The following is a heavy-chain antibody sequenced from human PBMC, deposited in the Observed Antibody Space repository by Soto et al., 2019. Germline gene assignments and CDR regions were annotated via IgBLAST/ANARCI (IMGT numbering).Heavy chain of an antibody. Sequence: QVQLQQWGAGLLKPSETLSLTCAVYGGSFSGYYWSWIRQPPGKGLEWIGEINHSGSTNYNPSLKSRVTISVDTSKNQFSLKLSSVTAADTAVYYCARASSMITFGGVIVCDAFDIWGQGTMVTVSS. J-gene: IGHJ3*02. CDR2: INHSGST. CDR3: ARASSMITFGGVIVCDAFDI. V-gene: IGHV4-34*01. CDR1: GGSFSGYY. D-gene: IGHD3-16*02.